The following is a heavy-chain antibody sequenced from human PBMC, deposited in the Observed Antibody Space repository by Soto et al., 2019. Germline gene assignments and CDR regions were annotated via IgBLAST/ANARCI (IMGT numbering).Heavy chain of an antibody. Sequence: PGGSLRLSCAASGFTFSSYWMSWVRQAPGKGLEWVANIKQDGSEKYYVDSVKGRFTISRDNAKNSLYLQMNSLRAEDTAVYYCARDRYDFWSGYSHGMDVWGQGTTVTVSS. CDR2: IKQDGSEK. D-gene: IGHD3-3*01. V-gene: IGHV3-7*03. CDR3: ARDRYDFWSGYSHGMDV. CDR1: GFTFSSYW. J-gene: IGHJ6*02.